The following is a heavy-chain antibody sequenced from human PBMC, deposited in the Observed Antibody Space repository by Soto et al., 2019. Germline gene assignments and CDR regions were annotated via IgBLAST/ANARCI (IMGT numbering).Heavy chain of an antibody. J-gene: IGHJ1*01. Sequence: QVQLVESGGGVVQPGRSLRLSCAASGFTFSSCGMHWVRQAPGKGLEWVAVISYDGSNKYNVDSVKGRFTISRDNSKNTLYLQMNSLRAEDTAVYYCALPPYGSSSWYGYFQHWGQGTLVTVSS. V-gene: IGHV3-30*03. CDR2: ISYDGSNK. CDR3: ALPPYGSSSWYGYFQH. D-gene: IGHD6-13*01. CDR1: GFTFSSCG.